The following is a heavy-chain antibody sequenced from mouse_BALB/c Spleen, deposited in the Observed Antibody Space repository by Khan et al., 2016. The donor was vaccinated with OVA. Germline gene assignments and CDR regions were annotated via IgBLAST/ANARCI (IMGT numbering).Heavy chain of an antibody. CDR1: GYTFTNYG. Sequence: QIQLVQPGPELKKPGETVKISCKASGYTFTNYGMNWVKQAPGKGLKWMGWINTYTGEPTYADDFTGRFAFSLETSANTVYLQINNLQHVDTATYCCARSAPNWLFDDWGAGTTVTVSS. CDR2: INTYTGEP. V-gene: IGHV9-3-1*01. J-gene: IGHJ1*01. CDR3: ARSAPNWLFDD.